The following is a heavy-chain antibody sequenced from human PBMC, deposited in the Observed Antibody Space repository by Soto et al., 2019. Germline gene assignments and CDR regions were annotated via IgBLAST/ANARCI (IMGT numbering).Heavy chain of an antibody. CDR3: ARGDLRSGSEGG. J-gene: IGHJ4*02. CDR2: INHSGST. CDR1: SESFNNYY. V-gene: IGHV4-34*01. Sequence: QVRLQQWGAGLLKPSETLSLTCAVYSESFNNYYWTWIRQPPGKGLEWIGEINHSGSTNYNPSLKSRVTMSVDTSKHQFSLKLSSVTAADTAVYYCARGDLRSGSEGGWGQGTPVTVSS. D-gene: IGHD6-19*01.